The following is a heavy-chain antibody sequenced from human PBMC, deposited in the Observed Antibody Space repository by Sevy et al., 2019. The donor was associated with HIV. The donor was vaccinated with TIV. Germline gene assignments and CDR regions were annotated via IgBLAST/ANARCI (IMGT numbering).Heavy chain of an antibody. CDR3: VKDGVFRYFDWLSMPWIDY. Sequence: GGSLRLSCSASGFTFSSYAMHWVRQAPGKGLEYVSAISSNGGSTYYEDSVKGRFTISRDNSKNTLYLQMSRLRAEDTAVYYCVKDGVFRYFDWLSMPWIDYWGQGTLVTVSS. J-gene: IGHJ4*02. CDR1: GFTFSSYA. V-gene: IGHV3-64D*06. D-gene: IGHD3-9*01. CDR2: ISSNGGST.